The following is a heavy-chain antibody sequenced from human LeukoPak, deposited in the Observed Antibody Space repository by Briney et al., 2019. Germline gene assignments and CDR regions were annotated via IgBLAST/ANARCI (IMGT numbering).Heavy chain of an antibody. CDR1: GHTFTGYY. CDR2: INPNSGVT. J-gene: IGHJ4*02. Sequence: ASAKVSCKASGHTFTGYYMHWVRQAPGQGLEWLGWINPNSGVTNYAQKFQGRITMTRDTSITTVYMELSSLTSDDTAVYYCGSGQWLVGVFYWGQGTLVIVSS. V-gene: IGHV1-2*02. CDR3: GSGQWLVGVFY. D-gene: IGHD6-19*01.